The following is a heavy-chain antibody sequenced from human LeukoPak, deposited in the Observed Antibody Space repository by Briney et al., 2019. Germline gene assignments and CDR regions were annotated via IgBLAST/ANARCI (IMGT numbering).Heavy chain of an antibody. CDR3: ARPRIQFNCFDP. J-gene: IGHJ5*02. V-gene: IGHV1-2*02. CDR2: INPNSGGT. CDR1: GYTFTCYY. Sequence: SSVKVSCKASGYTFTCYYMHWVGQAPGQGREWMGWINPNSGGTNYAQKCQGRVTMTRDTSISTAYMELSRLRSDDTAVYYCARPRIQFNCFDPWGTRTIVTVSS.